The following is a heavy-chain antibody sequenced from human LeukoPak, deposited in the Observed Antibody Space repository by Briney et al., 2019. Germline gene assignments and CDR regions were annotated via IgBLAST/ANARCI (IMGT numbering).Heavy chain of an antibody. CDR2: ISGSGAST. D-gene: IGHD6-19*01. Sequence: PGGSLRLSCVASGFTFSSYAMSWVRQAPGKGLEWVSAISGSGASTYYADSVKGRFTISRDNSKNTLYLQMNSLRAEDTAVYYCAKDSRIAVAGTFDYWGQGTLVTVSS. V-gene: IGHV3-23*01. CDR3: AKDSRIAVAGTFDY. J-gene: IGHJ4*02. CDR1: GFTFSSYA.